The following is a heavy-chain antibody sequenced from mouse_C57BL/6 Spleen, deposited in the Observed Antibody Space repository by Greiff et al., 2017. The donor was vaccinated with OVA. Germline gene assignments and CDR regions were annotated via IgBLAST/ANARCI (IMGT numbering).Heavy chain of an antibody. Sequence: QVQLKESGPELVKPGASVKISCKASGYAFSSSWMNWVKQRPGKGLEWIGRIYPGDGATNYNGKFKGKATLTADKSSSTAYMQLSSLTSEDSAVYFCARAGLITTVVATGDYWGQGTSVTVSS. V-gene: IGHV1-82*01. D-gene: IGHD1-1*01. CDR3: ARAGLITTVVATGDY. CDR2: IYPGDGAT. J-gene: IGHJ4*01. CDR1: GYAFSSSW.